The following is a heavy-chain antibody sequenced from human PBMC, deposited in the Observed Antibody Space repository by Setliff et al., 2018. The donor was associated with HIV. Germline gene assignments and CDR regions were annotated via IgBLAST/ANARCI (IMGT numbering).Heavy chain of an antibody. D-gene: IGHD2-21*01. J-gene: IGHJ6*03. CDR2: IYPGDSDT. CDR1: GYSFTSYW. V-gene: IGHV5-51*01. Sequence: PGESLKISCKGSGYSFTSYWIGWVRQMPGKGLEWMGIIYPGDSDTRYSPSFQGQVTISADKSISTAYLQWSSLKASDTAMYYCARAPRSSLRWRNNLLSSSSFFMDVWGKGTTVTVSS. CDR3: ARAPRSSLRWRNNLLSSSSFFMDV.